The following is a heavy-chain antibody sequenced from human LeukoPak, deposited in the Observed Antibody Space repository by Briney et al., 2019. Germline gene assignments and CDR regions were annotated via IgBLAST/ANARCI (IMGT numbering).Heavy chain of an antibody. Sequence: ASVKVSCKASGYSFTSYAMNWVRQAPGQGLEWMGWINTNTGNPTYAQGFTGRFVFSLDTSVSTAYLQISSLKAEDTAVYYCASKIAWWALDIWGQGTMVTVSS. D-gene: IGHD2-8*02. CDR3: ASKIAWWALDI. V-gene: IGHV7-4-1*02. J-gene: IGHJ3*02. CDR2: INTNTGNP. CDR1: GYSFTSYA.